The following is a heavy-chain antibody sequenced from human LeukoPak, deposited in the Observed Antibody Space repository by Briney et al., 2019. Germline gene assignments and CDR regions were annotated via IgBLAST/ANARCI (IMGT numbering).Heavy chain of an antibody. Sequence: ASVKVSCKASGYTFTGYYMHWVRQAPGQGLEWMGWINPNSGGTNYAQKFQGRVTMTRDTSISTAYMELSRLRSDDTAVYYCARDRSRTYYYDSSGYYYGDYWGQGTLVTVSS. J-gene: IGHJ4*02. CDR1: GYTFTGYY. CDR3: ARDRSRTYYYDSSGYYYGDY. D-gene: IGHD3-22*01. CDR2: INPNSGGT. V-gene: IGHV1-2*02.